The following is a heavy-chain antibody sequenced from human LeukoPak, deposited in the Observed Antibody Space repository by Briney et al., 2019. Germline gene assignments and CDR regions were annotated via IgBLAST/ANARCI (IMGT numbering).Heavy chain of an antibody. CDR3: ARVMYELLDY. V-gene: IGHV1-69*04. J-gene: IGHJ4*02. D-gene: IGHD1-7*01. Sequence: ASVKVSCKASGGTFSSYAISWVRQAPGQGLEWMGRIIPILGIANYAQKFQGRATITADKSTSTAYMELRSLRSDDTAVYYCARVMYELLDYWGQGTLVTVSS. CDR1: GGTFSSYA. CDR2: IIPILGIA.